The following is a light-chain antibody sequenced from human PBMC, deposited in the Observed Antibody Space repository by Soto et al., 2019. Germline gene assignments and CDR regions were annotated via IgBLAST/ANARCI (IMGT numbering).Light chain of an antibody. CDR1: SSNIGAGYD. J-gene: IGLJ2*01. Sequence: QAVVTQPPSVSGAPGQRVTISCTGSSSNIGAGYDVHWYQQFPGTAPKLLIYAYSKRPSGVPDRFSGSRSGTSASLAITGLQAEDEADYYCQSYDNALGSSEAFGGGTKLTVL. V-gene: IGLV1-40*01. CDR2: AYS. CDR3: QSYDNALGSSEA.